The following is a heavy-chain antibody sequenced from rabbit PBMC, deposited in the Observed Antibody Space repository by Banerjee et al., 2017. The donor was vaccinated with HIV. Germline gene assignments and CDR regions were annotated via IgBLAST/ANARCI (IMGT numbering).Heavy chain of an antibody. CDR3: ATIESATSGFNL. CDR2: IVAGSGST. D-gene: IGHD1-1*01. J-gene: IGHJ4*01. V-gene: IGHV1S43*01. CDR1: GFDLSSYYY. Sequence: QSLEESGGGLVKPEGSLTLTCTASGFDLSSYYYMCWVRQAPGKGLEWIGIIVAGSGSTYYASWVNGRFTFSSDNAQNTVFLQMNSLTAADTATYFCATIESATSGFNLWGQGTLVTVS.